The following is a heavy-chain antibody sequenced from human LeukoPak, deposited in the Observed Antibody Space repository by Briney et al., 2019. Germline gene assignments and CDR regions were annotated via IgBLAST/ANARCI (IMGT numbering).Heavy chain of an antibody. CDR2: IYYSGST. D-gene: IGHD3-3*01. CDR1: GGSISSYY. CDR3: ARDRRHSLEWSSGWFDP. J-gene: IGHJ5*02. Sequence: SSETLSLTCTVSGGSISSYYWSWIRQPPGKGLEWLGYIYYSGSTNYNPSLKSRVTTSVDTSKNQFSLKLSSVTAADTAVYYCARDRRHSLEWSSGWFDPWGQGTLVTVSS. V-gene: IGHV4-59*01.